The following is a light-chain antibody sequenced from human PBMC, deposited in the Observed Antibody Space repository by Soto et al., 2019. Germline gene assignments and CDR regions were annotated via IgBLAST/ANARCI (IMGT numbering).Light chain of an antibody. V-gene: IGLV2-14*01. CDR2: DVS. CDR1: SSDVGGYNY. J-gene: IGLJ2*01. Sequence: QSVLTQPASVSGSPGQSITISCTGTSSDVGGYNYVSWYQQHPGKAPKLMIYDVSNRPSGVSNRFSGSKSGNTASLTISGLQAEDEDDYYCSSYTSSSTLVCGGGTQLTVL. CDR3: SSYTSSSTLV.